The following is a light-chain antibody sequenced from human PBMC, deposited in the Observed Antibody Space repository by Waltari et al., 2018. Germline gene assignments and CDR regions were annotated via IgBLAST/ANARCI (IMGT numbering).Light chain of an antibody. J-gene: IGLJ2*01. V-gene: IGLV2-8*01. Sequence: QSALTQPPSASGSPVQSVPIPCTGTSTDVGSYNYVPWYQLHPGKSPKLMIFEVNKRPSGVPDRFFGLKSGNTASLTVSGLQPEDEADYYCSSYGGSNKLLFGGGTRLTVL. CDR1: STDVGSYNY. CDR3: SSYGGSNKLL. CDR2: EVN.